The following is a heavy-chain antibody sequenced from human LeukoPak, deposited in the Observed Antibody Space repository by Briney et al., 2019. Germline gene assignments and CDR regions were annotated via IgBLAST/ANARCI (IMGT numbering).Heavy chain of an antibody. CDR3: ARHRYYYDSSGYYYQP. Sequence: PSETLSLTCTVSGAPISSYYWSWIRQPPGKGLEWIGYIYYSGSTNYNPSLKSRVTISVATSKNQFSLRLSSVTAADTAVYYCARHRYYYDSSGYYYQPWGQGTLVTVSS. CDR1: GAPISSYY. CDR2: IYYSGST. D-gene: IGHD3-22*01. J-gene: IGHJ5*02. V-gene: IGHV4-59*01.